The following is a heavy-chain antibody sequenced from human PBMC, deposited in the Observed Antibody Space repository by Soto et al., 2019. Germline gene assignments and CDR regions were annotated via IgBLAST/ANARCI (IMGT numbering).Heavy chain of an antibody. CDR3: ARVPIYCSGGSCYSFDY. V-gene: IGHV4-59*12. J-gene: IGHJ4*02. CDR2: IYYSGST. CDR1: GGSINSYY. D-gene: IGHD2-15*01. Sequence: ASETLSLTCTVSGGSINSYYWSWIRQPPGKGLEWIGYIYYSGSTNYNPSLKSRVTISVDTSKNQFSLKLSPVTAADTAVYYCARVPIYCSGGSCYSFDYWGQGTLLTVSS.